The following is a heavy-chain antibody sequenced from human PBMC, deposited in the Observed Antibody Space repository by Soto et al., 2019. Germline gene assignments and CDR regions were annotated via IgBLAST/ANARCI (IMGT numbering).Heavy chain of an antibody. V-gene: IGHV4-59*01. CDR3: ARGGSVYYYDSSGRFDY. Sequence: SETLSLTCTVSGGSISSYYWSWIRQPPGKGLEWIGYIYYSGSTNYNPSLKSRVTISVDTSKNQFSLKLSSVTAADTAVYYCARGGSVYYYDSSGRFDYWGPGTLVTVSS. J-gene: IGHJ4*02. CDR1: GGSISSYY. D-gene: IGHD3-22*01. CDR2: IYYSGST.